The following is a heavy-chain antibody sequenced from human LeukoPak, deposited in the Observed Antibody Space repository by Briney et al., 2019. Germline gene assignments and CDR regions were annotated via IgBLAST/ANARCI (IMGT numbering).Heavy chain of an antibody. V-gene: IGHV4-30-4*08. CDR1: GGSISSGDYY. J-gene: IGHJ4*02. D-gene: IGHD3-10*01. CDR2: IFYSVST. Sequence: SETLSLTCTVSGGSISSGDYYWNWIRQPPGKGLEWIGYIFYSVSTHYNPSLKSRFTISLDTSKNQFSLSLSSVTAADTAVYYCAKDGEVRGVIITRGHFDYWGQGTLVTVSS. CDR3: AKDGEVRGVIITRGHFDY.